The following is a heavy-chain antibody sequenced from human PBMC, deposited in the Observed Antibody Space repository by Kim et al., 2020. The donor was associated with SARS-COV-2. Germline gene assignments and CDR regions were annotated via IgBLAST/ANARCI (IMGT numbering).Heavy chain of an antibody. Sequence: SETLSLTCAVYGGSFSGYYWSWIRQPPGKGLECIGEINHSGSTNYNPSLKSRVTISVDTSKNQFSLKLSSVTAADTAVYYCARRFPYGGKDRYDYWGQGTLVTVSS. CDR2: INHSGST. D-gene: IGHD2-15*01. J-gene: IGHJ4*02. V-gene: IGHV4-34*01. CDR3: ARRFPYGGKDRYDY. CDR1: GGSFSGYY.